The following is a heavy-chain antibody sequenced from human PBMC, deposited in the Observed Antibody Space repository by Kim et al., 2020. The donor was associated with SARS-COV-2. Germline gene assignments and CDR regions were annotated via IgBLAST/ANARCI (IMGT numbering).Heavy chain of an antibody. CDR1: GFTFSSYA. D-gene: IGHD3-22*01. Sequence: GGSLRLSCAASGFTFSSYAMSWVRQAPGKGLEWVSAISGSGGSTYYADSVKGRFTISRDNSKNTLYLQMNSLRAEDTAVYYCAKCPADLQIYDSSGYYLDTFDYWGQGTLVTVSS. V-gene: IGHV3-23*01. CDR2: ISGSGGST. J-gene: IGHJ4*02. CDR3: AKCPADLQIYDSSGYYLDTFDY.